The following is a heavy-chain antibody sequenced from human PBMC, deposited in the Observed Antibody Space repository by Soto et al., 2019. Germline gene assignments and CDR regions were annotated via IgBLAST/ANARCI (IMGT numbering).Heavy chain of an antibody. CDR3: ARHNGYCTNGVCYTGLPYYYYMDV. V-gene: IGHV4-39*01. CDR1: GGSISSSSDY. J-gene: IGHJ6*03. D-gene: IGHD2-8*01. CDR2: IYYSGST. Sequence: SETLSLTCTVSGGSISSSSDYWGWIRQPPGKGLEWIGGIYYSGSTYYNPSLKSRVTISVDTSKNQFSLKLSSVTAADTAVYYCARHNGYCTNGVCYTGLPYYYYMDVWGKGTTVTVSS.